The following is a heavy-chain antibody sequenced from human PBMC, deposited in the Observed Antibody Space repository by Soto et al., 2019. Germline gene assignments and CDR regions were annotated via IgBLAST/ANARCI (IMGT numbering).Heavy chain of an antibody. CDR1: GFTFNNYA. CDR2: ITDSGDDT. V-gene: IGHV3-23*01. CDR3: AKLGSSSWSPHYYFDY. D-gene: IGHD2-2*01. Sequence: EVQLLESGGGLVQPGGSLRLSCAASGFTFNNYAMGWVRQAPGKGLEWVSAITDSGDDTYYIDSVKGRFTISRDNSKSTLYLQMNSLRAEDTAIYYCAKLGSSSWSPHYYFDYWDQGTLVTVSS. J-gene: IGHJ4*02.